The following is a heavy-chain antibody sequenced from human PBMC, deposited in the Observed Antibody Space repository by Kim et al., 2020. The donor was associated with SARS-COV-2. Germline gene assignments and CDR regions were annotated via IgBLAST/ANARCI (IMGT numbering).Heavy chain of an antibody. Sequence: KGRFTISRDDSKNTAYLQMNSLKTEDTAVYYCTSHYYGSGSYYKGGIFDYWGQGTLVTVSS. V-gene: IGHV3-73*01. CDR3: TSHYYGSGSYYKGGIFDY. D-gene: IGHD3-10*01. J-gene: IGHJ4*02.